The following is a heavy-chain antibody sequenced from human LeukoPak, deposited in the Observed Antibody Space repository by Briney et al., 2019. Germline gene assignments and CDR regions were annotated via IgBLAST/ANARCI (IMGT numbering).Heavy chain of an antibody. Sequence: SETLSLTCTVSGGSINNYYWNWIRQSPGKGLEWIGHIYHSGSTNYNPSLKSRVTISVDTSKNQFSLKLSSVTAADMAVYYCARDAYSSSEVDWFDPWGQGTLVTVSS. V-gene: IGHV4-59*01. CDR1: GGSINNYY. D-gene: IGHD6-13*01. CDR2: IYHSGST. CDR3: ARDAYSSSEVDWFDP. J-gene: IGHJ5*02.